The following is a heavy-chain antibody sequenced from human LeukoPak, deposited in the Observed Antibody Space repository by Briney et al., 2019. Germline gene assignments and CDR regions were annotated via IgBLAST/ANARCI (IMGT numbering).Heavy chain of an antibody. CDR3: ARSWRDGDRYFDL. V-gene: IGHV4-59*01. J-gene: IGHJ2*01. D-gene: IGHD5-24*01. CDR1: GGSISSYY. CDR2: IYYSGST. Sequence: PSETLSLTCTVSGGSISSYYWSWIPQPPGKGLEWIGYIYYSGSTNYNPSLKSRVTISVDTSKNQFSLKLSSVTAADTAVYYCARSWRDGDRYFDLWGRGTLVTVSS.